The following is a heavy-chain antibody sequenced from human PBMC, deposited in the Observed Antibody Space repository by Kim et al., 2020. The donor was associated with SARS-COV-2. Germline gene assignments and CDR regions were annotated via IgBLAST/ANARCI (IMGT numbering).Heavy chain of an antibody. CDR1: GFIFSNYA. J-gene: IGHJ4*02. V-gene: IGHV3-30*18. Sequence: GGSLRLSCATSGFIFSNYAMHWVRQAPGKGLEWVAVISYDGTNKYYADSVKGRFTISRDNSKNTLYLQMNSLRAEDTAVYYCAKDPIVREVIITGFDYWGQGTLVTVSS. D-gene: IGHD3-10*01. CDR2: ISYDGTNK. CDR3: AKDPIVREVIITGFDY.